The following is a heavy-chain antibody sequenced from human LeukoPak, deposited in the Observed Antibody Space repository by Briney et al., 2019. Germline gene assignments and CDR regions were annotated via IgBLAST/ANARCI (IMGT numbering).Heavy chain of an antibody. CDR3: AKDRVGSSTLDFQH. V-gene: IGHV4-4*07. Sequence: SETLSLTCSVSGGSISSYYWSWIRQSAGKGLEWMGRIFPSGRTNYNPSLKSRATMSVDTSKNQLSLKLSSVTAADTAVYYRAKDRVGSSTLDFQHWGQGTLVSVSS. D-gene: IGHD1-26*01. J-gene: IGHJ1*01. CDR1: GGSISSYY. CDR2: IFPSGRT.